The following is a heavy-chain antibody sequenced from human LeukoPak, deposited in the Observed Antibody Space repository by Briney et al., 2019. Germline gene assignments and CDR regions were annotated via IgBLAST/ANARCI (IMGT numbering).Heavy chain of an antibody. CDR2: INPNSGGT. D-gene: IGHD3-10*01. V-gene: IGHV1-2*02. CDR3: ARLSAYYYGSFFYYYMDV. J-gene: IGHJ6*03. Sequence: ASVKVSCKASGYTFTSYAIHWVRQAPGQRLEWMGWINPNSGGTNYAQKFQGRVTMTRDTSISTAYMELSRLRAEDTALYYCARLSAYYYGSFFYYYMDVWGKGTTVTVSS. CDR1: GYTFTSYA.